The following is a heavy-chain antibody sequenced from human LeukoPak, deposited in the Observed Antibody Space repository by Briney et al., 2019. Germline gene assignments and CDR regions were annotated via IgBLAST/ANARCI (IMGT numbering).Heavy chain of an antibody. V-gene: IGHV1-69*01. Sequence: ASVKVSCKASGGTFSSYAISWVRQAPGQGLEWMGGIIPIFGTANYAQKFQGRVTITADESTSTAYMELSSLRSEDTAVYYCARIYGDYVGVYYYYGMDVWGQGTTVTVSS. D-gene: IGHD4-17*01. J-gene: IGHJ6*02. CDR2: IIPIFGTA. CDR1: GGTFSSYA. CDR3: ARIYGDYVGVYYYYGMDV.